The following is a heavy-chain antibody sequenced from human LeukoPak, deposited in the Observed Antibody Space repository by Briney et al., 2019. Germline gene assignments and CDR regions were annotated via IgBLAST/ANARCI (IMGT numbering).Heavy chain of an antibody. J-gene: IGHJ5*02. CDR1: GGSMSRGNYY. CDR3: ARGDWFDP. V-gene: IGHV4-61*02. Sequence: PSETLSPTCTVSGGSMSRGNYYWGWIRHPAGKGLEWIGRIDNSGGINYNPSLRRRVTISLDTSKNQFSLNLTSVTAADTAVYYWARGDWFDPWGQGTLVAVSS. CDR2: IDNSGGI.